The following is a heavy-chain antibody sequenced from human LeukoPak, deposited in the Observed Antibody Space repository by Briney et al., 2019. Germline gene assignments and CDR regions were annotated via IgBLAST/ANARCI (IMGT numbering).Heavy chain of an antibody. D-gene: IGHD6-19*01. Sequence: GESLKISCKGSEYSFANYLIGWVRQMPEKGLEWMGIIYPGDSDTRYSPSFQGQVTISADKSIRTAYLQWSSLKASDTAMYYCARLTSTGWSSPFDSWGQGTLVTVSS. CDR1: EYSFANYL. J-gene: IGHJ4*02. V-gene: IGHV5-51*01. CDR2: IYPGDSDT. CDR3: ARLTSTGWSSPFDS.